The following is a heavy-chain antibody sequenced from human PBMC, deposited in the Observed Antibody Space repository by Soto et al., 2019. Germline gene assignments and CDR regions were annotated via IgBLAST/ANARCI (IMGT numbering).Heavy chain of an antibody. CDR1: GGSINSGGYY. D-gene: IGHD6-13*01. CDR3: ARGYRPSGYSSSWVFDY. J-gene: IGHJ4*02. CDR2: IFYSGST. V-gene: IGHV4-31*03. Sequence: QVQLQESGPGLVQPSQTLSLICTVSGGSINSGGYYWNWIRQHPRTGLEWIGSIFYSGSTYYNPFLRSRVTISADTSANQFSLTLTSVTAADTAVYFCARGYRPSGYSSSWVFDYWGQGTLVDVSS.